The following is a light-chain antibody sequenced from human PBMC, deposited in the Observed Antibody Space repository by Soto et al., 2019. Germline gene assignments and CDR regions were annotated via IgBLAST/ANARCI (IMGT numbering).Light chain of an antibody. Sequence: DIQMTQSPSALSASVGDRVTIACRASQSISTSLAWYQQKPGKAPKLLIFDASSLESGVPSRFSGSGSGTEFTLTINRLQPADFATYYCQQYNSYWTFGQGTKVEIK. CDR1: QSISTS. J-gene: IGKJ1*01. V-gene: IGKV1-5*01. CDR3: QQYNSYWT. CDR2: DAS.